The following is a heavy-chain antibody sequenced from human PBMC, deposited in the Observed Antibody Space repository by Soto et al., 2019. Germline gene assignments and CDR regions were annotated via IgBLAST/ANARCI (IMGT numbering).Heavy chain of an antibody. CDR2: ISGSGRST. CDR3: AKGGSGNYLTYYYYYGMDV. CDR1: GFTFSTYA. Sequence: EVQLLDSGGDLIQPGGSLRLSCVASGFTFSTYAMSWVRQAPGKGLEWVSAISGSGRSTYYADSVKGRFTISRDNSKNTVYLEMNNLRAEDTAMYYCAKGGSGNYLTYYYYYGMDVWGQGTTVTVSS. D-gene: IGHD3-22*01. V-gene: IGHV3-23*01. J-gene: IGHJ6*02.